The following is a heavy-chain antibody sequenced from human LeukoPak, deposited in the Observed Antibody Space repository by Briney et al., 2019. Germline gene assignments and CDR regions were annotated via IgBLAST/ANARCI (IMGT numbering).Heavy chain of an antibody. D-gene: IGHD6-19*01. J-gene: IGHJ4*02. V-gene: IGHV1-2*02. CDR2: INPNSGGT. CDR3: ARGRSSGWHSPEYFDY. Sequence: ASVKVSCKASGYTFTGYYMHWVRQAPGQGLEWMGWINPNSGGTNSAQKFQGRVTMTRDTSISTAYMDLNRLRSDDTAVYYCARGRSSGWHSPEYFDYWGQGTLVTVSS. CDR1: GYTFTGYY.